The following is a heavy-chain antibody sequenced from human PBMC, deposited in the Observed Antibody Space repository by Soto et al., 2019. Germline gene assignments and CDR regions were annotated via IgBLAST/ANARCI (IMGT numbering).Heavy chain of an antibody. Sequence: ASVKVSCKASGYTFSNYAMHWVRQAPGQRLEWMGWINAGNGNTKYSQKFQDRVTITRDTSASTAYMELSSLRSEDTAVYYCAKGGNIAVVVADYGMDVWGQGTTVTVSS. CDR3: AKGGNIAVVVADYGMDV. CDR1: GYTFSNYA. J-gene: IGHJ6*02. V-gene: IGHV1-3*01. CDR2: INAGNGNT. D-gene: IGHD2-15*01.